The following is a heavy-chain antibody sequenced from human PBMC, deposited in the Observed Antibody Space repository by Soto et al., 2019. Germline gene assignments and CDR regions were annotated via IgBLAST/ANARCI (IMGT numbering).Heavy chain of an antibody. Sequence: ASVKVSCKASGYTFSNYAMHWVRQAPGQRLEWMGWINAGNGNTKYSQKFQDRVTITRDTSASTAYMELSSLRSEDTAVYYCAKGGNIAVVVADYGMDVWGQGTTVTVSS. CDR3: AKGGNIAVVVADYGMDV. CDR1: GYTFSNYA. J-gene: IGHJ6*02. V-gene: IGHV1-3*01. CDR2: INAGNGNT. D-gene: IGHD2-15*01.